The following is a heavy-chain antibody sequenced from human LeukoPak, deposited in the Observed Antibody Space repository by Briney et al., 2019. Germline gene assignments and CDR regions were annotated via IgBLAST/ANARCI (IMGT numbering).Heavy chain of an antibody. J-gene: IGHJ4*02. CDR2: LHFRNSPK. V-gene: IGHV3-48*04. CDR3: VRDNPRCCGVIPANIDDY. Sequence: GGSLRLSCAAYGFTFSTFNMIWVRQAPGKGLEWLSYLHFRNSPKYYADSVKGRFTISRDNAKNSLYLQMNSLRAEDTAVYYCVRDNPRCCGVIPANIDDYWGQGTLVTVSS. D-gene: IGHD2-21*01. CDR1: GFTFSTFN.